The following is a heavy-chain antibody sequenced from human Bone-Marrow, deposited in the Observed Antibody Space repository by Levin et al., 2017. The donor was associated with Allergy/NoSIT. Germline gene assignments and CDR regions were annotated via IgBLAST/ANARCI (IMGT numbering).Heavy chain of an antibody. CDR1: GGSISSGGYY. CDR2: IFYSGTT. D-gene: IGHD3-10*01. J-gene: IGHJ3*01. V-gene: IGHV4-31*03. Sequence: SETLSLTCSVSGGSISSGGYYWTWIRQHPEWGLQWLGYIFYSGTTYYSPSLKSRGSITVDTSKNQFSLRLTSVTAADTAVYFCAREDRSGSFDVWGQGTVVTVSS. CDR3: AREDRSGSFDV.